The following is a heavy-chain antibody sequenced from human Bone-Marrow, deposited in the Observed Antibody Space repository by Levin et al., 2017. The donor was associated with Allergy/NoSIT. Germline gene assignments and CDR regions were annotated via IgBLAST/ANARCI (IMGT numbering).Heavy chain of an antibody. D-gene: IGHD2-2*01. CDR2: IYYSGST. V-gene: IGHV4-59*01. CDR1: GGSISSYY. J-gene: IGHJ6*03. CDR3: VASGYCSSTSCPNYYYYYMDV. Sequence: SETLSLTCTVSGGSISSYYWSWIRQPPGKGLEWIGYIYYSGSTNYNPSLKSRVTISVDTSKNQFSLKLSSVTAADTAVYYCVASGYCSSTSCPNYYYYYMDVWGKGTTVTVSS.